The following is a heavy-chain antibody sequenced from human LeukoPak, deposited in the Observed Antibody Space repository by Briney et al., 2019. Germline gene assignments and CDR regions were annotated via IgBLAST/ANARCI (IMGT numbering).Heavy chain of an antibody. CDR1: GGSISSYY. Sequence: SETLSLTCTVSGGSISSYYWSWLRQPPGKGLEWIGYIYYSGSTNYNPSLKSRVNISVDTSKNQFSLKLSSVTAADTAVYYCARVGASSDAFDIWGQGTKVTVSS. D-gene: IGHD3-3*01. CDR2: IYYSGST. J-gene: IGHJ3*02. V-gene: IGHV4-59*01. CDR3: ARVGASSDAFDI.